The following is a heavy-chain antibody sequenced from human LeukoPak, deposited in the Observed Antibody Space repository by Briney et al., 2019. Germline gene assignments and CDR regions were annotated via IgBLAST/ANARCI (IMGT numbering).Heavy chain of an antibody. CDR1: GDILSSNSAA. CDR2: TYYRSKWYN. Sequence: SQTLSLTCALSGDILSSNSAAWNWIRQSPSRGLEWLERTYYRSKWYNDYAVSVKSRITINPDTSKNQFSLQLSSVTPEDTAVYYCAREVVASTRLRWFDPWGQGTLVTVSS. CDR3: AREVVASTRLRWFDP. V-gene: IGHV6-1*01. D-gene: IGHD6-19*01. J-gene: IGHJ5*02.